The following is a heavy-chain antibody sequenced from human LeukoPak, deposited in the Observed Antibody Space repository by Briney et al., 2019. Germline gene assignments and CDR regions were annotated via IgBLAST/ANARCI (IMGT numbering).Heavy chain of an antibody. CDR1: GFTFSSYG. V-gene: IGHV3-33*01. D-gene: IGHD1-14*01. CDR3: ARDTTTLLAFDY. Sequence: GGPLGLSCAASGFTFSSYGMHWVRQAPGKGLEWVAVIWYDGSDRYYADSVKGRFTISRDNSKNTLYLQMNSLRVEDTAMYYCARDTTTLLAFDYWGQGTLVTVSS. J-gene: IGHJ4*02. CDR2: IWYDGSDR.